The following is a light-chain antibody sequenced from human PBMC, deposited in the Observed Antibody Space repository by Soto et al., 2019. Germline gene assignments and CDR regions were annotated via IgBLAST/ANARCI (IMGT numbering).Light chain of an antibody. CDR2: AAS. CDR3: QKYNSAPRT. CDR1: QGISNY. J-gene: IGKJ1*01. Sequence: DIPMTQSPSSLSASVGDRVTITCRASQGISNYLAWYQQKPGKVPKLLIYAASTLQSGVTSRFSGSGSGTDFTLTISSLQPEDVATYYCQKYNSAPRTFGQRTKVEIK. V-gene: IGKV1-27*01.